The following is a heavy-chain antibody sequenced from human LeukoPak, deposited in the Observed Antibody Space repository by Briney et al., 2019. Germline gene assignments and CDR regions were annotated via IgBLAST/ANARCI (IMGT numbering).Heavy chain of an antibody. CDR1: GFTFRDFF. CDR2: ISGSGDTI. J-gene: IGHJ3*01. D-gene: IGHD3-16*01. Sequence: PGGSLRLSCAASGFTFRDFFITSIRQAPGKGLEWLSYISGSGDTIFYADSVRGRFTISRDDAKNSVHLQMNSLRLDDTAVYYRARIRSPRDAFDVWGQGTMVTVSS. CDR3: ARIRSPRDAFDV. V-gene: IGHV3-11*04.